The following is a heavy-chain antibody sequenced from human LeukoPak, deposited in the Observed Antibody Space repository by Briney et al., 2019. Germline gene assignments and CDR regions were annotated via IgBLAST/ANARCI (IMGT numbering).Heavy chain of an antibody. Sequence: EDSVKVSCKASGYNFLTHGISWVRQAPGQGPEWMGWISTNNGNTNYAQKFQGRVTMTTDTSTATVYMELRNLRSDDTAVYYCAREDDFWTSYWSHWGQGTLVTVSS. J-gene: IGHJ4*02. CDR1: GYNFLTHG. CDR2: ISTNNGNT. CDR3: AREDDFWTSYWSH. D-gene: IGHD3/OR15-3a*01. V-gene: IGHV1-18*04.